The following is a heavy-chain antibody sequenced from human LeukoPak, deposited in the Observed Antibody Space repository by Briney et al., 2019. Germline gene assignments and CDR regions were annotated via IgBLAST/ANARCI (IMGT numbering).Heavy chain of an antibody. V-gene: IGHV5-51*01. Sequence: GESLKISCKGSGYRFTSYWIGGVGHMPGEGLEWMGIIYPGDADTRYRPSFPGQVTISAYKCISTAYLQWSSLKASANAMYYCARRPNQYCRSISCHLSGDFVYWGQGNLVTVSS. J-gene: IGHJ4*02. CDR1: GYRFTSYW. CDR3: ARRPNQYCRSISCHLSGDFVY. D-gene: IGHD2-2*01. CDR2: IYPGDADT.